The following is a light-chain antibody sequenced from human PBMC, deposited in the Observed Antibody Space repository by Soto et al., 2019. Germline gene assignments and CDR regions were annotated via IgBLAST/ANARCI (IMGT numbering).Light chain of an antibody. CDR2: KAS. J-gene: IGKJ1*01. V-gene: IGKV1-5*03. CDR1: QTISSW. Sequence: IQVSKSASTLSGSVGDRVTITCRASQTISSWLAWYQQKPGKAPKLLIYKASTLKSGVPSRFSGSGSGTEFTLTISSLQPDDFATYYCQHYNSYSEAFGQGTKVDI. CDR3: QHYNSYSEA.